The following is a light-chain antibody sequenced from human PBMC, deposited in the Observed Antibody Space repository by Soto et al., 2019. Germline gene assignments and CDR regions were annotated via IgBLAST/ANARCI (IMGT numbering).Light chain of an antibody. CDR2: EVS. Sequence: QSALTQPASVSGSPGQSITISCTGTSSDVVGYNYVSWYQQHPGKAPKLMIYEVSNRPSGVSNRFSGSKSGNTASLTISGLQAEDEADYYCSSYTSGSTLVFGTGTKLTVL. V-gene: IGLV2-14*01. CDR1: SSDVVGYNY. J-gene: IGLJ1*01. CDR3: SSYTSGSTLV.